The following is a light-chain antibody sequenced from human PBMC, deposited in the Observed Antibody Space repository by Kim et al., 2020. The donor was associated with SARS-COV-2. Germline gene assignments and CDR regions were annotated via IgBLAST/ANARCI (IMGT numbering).Light chain of an antibody. CDR2: WAS. Sequence: RATITCKSSQSVLYMSDSKNYLAWYQQKAGQPPKLLINWASTRESGVPDRFSGSGSGTDFTLTISSLQAEDVAVYYCQQYYTTPYTFGQGTKLEI. V-gene: IGKV4-1*01. CDR1: QSVLYMSDSKNY. J-gene: IGKJ2*01. CDR3: QQYYTTPYT.